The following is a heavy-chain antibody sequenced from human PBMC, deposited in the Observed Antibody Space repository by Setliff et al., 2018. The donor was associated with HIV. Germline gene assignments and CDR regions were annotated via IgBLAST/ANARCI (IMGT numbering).Heavy chain of an antibody. V-gene: IGHV5-51*01. J-gene: IGHJ5*01. CDR2: IWPDDSDT. CDR3: ARADSGDYSGFDF. Sequence: PGESLKISCKASGYSFTNYWVGWVRQMPANGLEWMGLIWPDDSDTRYSPSFQGHVTISADKSIITAYLRLSSLKASDTAMYYCARADSGDYSGFDFWGQGTLVTVSS. D-gene: IGHD1-26*01. CDR1: GYSFTNYW.